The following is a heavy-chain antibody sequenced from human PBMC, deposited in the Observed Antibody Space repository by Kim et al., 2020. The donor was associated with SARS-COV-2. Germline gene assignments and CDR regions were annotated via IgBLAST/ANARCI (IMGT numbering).Heavy chain of an antibody. D-gene: IGHD2-15*01. J-gene: IGHJ4*02. CDR2: IYYSGST. V-gene: IGHV4-39*07. Sequence: SETLSLTCTVSGGSISSSSYYWGWIRQPPGKGLEWIGSIYYSGSTYFNPSLKSRVTISVDTSKNQFSLKLSSVTAADTAVYYCAVIWAVAATYYWGQGTLVTVSS. CDR1: GGSISSSSYY. CDR3: AVIWAVAATYY.